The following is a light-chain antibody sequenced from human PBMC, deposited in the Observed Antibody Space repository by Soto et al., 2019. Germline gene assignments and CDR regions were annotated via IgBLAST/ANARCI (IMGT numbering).Light chain of an antibody. V-gene: IGKV1-5*01. J-gene: IGKJ4*01. CDR1: QSISGW. CDR2: DAS. CDR3: QQFNSWPLT. Sequence: DIQMTQSPSTLSASVGDRVTSTCRASQSISGWLAWYQQKPGKAPNLLIYDASTLQRGVPSRFRGSGSGTEFTLTISSLQPDDFATYYCQQFNSWPLTFGGGTKVEI.